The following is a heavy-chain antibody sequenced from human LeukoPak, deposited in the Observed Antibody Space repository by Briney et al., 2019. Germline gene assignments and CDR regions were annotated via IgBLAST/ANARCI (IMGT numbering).Heavy chain of an antibody. V-gene: IGHV3-30*03. Sequence: HPGGSLRLSCAASGFTFSSYGMHWVRQAPGKGLEWVAVISYDGSNKYYADSVKGRFTISRDNSKNTLYLQMNSLRAEDTAVYYCARDGFGLKDYYYGMDVWGQGTTVTVSS. CDR1: GFTFSSYG. D-gene: IGHD3-3*01. CDR3: ARDGFGLKDYYYGMDV. CDR2: ISYDGSNK. J-gene: IGHJ6*02.